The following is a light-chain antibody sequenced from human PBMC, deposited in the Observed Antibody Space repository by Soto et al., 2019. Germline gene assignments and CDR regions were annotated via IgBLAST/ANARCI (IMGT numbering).Light chain of an antibody. CDR2: EAS. CDR3: QQFHNYPLT. V-gene: IGKV1D-13*01. CDR1: LGITSA. J-gene: IGKJ4*01. Sequence: AIQLTQSPSSLSASVRDRVTITCRASLGITSALVWWQKKPGSPPKLLIYEASNLETGVPSRFSGSGSGTDFTLTISSLQPQDFATYYCQQFHNYPLTFGGGTKVDIK.